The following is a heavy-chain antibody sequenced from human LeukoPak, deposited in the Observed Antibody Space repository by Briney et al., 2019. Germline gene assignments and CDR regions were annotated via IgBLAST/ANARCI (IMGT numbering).Heavy chain of an antibody. D-gene: IGHD2-15*01. CDR1: GFTFSSYW. Sequence: GGSLRLSCVASGFTFSSYWMHWVRQAPGKGLVWVSRIESDGSSTSYADSVKGRFTISRDNAKNTLYLQMNSLRAEDTAVYYCARGQIVVGHFDYWGQGTLVTVSS. J-gene: IGHJ4*02. CDR2: IESDGSST. CDR3: ARGQIVVGHFDY. V-gene: IGHV3-74*01.